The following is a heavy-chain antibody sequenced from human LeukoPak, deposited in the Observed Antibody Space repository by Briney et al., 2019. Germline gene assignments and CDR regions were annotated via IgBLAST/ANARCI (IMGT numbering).Heavy chain of an antibody. CDR3: TTERSGSFPY. Sequence: GGSLRLSCAASGFTFSNAWMSWVRQAPGKGLEWVGRIKSKTDGGTTDYAAPVKGRFTISRDDLRNTLYLQMNSLTTEDTAVYYCTTERSGSFPYWGQGALVIVPS. CDR2: IKSKTDGGTT. V-gene: IGHV3-15*01. J-gene: IGHJ4*02. D-gene: IGHD1-26*01. CDR1: GFTFSNAW.